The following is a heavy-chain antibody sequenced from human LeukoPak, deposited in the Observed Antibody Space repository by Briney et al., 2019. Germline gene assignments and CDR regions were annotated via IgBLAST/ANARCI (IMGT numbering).Heavy chain of an antibody. CDR1: GYIFTNYW. J-gene: IGHJ3*02. CDR3: ARRNYGDYVDAFDM. D-gene: IGHD4-17*01. CDR2: IYPGDSDT. V-gene: IGHV5-51*01. Sequence: GESLKISCKGSGYIFTNYWIGWVRQMPGKGLEWMGIIYPGDSDTRYSPSFQGQVTLSADKSISTTYLQWSSLKASDTAIYYCARRNYGDYVDAFDMWGQGTMVTVSS.